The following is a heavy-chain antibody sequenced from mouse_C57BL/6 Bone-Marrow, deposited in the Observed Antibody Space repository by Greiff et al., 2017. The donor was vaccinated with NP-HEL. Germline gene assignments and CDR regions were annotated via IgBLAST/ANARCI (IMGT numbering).Heavy chain of an antibody. Sequence: QVQLQQPGAELVMPGASVKLSCKASGYTFTSYWMHWVKQRPGQGLEWIGEIDPSDSYTNYNQKFKGKSTLTADKSSSTAYMQLSSLTSEDSAVYDCARDRYEGSNHAYWGQGTLVTVSA. D-gene: IGHD2-14*01. J-gene: IGHJ3*01. V-gene: IGHV1-69*01. CDR2: IDPSDSYT. CDR3: ARDRYEGSNHAY. CDR1: GYTFTSYW.